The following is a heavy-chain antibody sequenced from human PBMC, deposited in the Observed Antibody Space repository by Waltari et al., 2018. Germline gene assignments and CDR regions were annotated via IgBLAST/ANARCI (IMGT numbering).Heavy chain of an antibody. CDR2: FSGSGRRT. D-gene: IGHD6-13*01. J-gene: IGHJ4*02. CDR1: GLDFNDYS. V-gene: IGHV3-23*01. Sequence: EVQLLESGGGLVQPGGSLRISCEGSGLDFNDYSMLWVRQAPGKGLEWVSAFSGSGRRTYYADSVKGRLTISRDSSKNTLYLVMSSLRADDTAMYYCAKGNARFSSTWYFDSWGQGTLITVSS. CDR3: AKGNARFSSTWYFDS.